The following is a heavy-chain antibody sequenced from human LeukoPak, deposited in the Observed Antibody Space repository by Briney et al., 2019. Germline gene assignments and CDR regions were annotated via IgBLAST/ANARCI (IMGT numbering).Heavy chain of an antibody. CDR1: GGSISTSGYY. J-gene: IGHJ4*02. D-gene: IGHD6-13*01. V-gene: IGHV4-39*07. Sequence: SETLSLTCTVSGGSISTSGYYWGWIRQPPGKGLEWIGSIYHSGSTYYNPSLKSRVTISVDTSKNQFSLKLSSVTAADTAVYYCARDEVAAAGTLPFYWGQGTLVTVSS. CDR2: IYHSGST. CDR3: ARDEVAAAGTLPFY.